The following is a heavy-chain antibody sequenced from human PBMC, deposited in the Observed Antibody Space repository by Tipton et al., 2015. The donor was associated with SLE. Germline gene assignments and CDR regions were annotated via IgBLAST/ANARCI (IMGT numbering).Heavy chain of an antibody. J-gene: IGHJ4*02. D-gene: IGHD6-25*01. Sequence: GSLRLSCTASGFTFDNYAMTWVRQAPGKGLEWVSLIYGEAHTYSADSLQGRFTISRDNSKNTLYLQMDALRPEDTAVYYCAKVDSIAAVTYSVDSWGQGTLVTVSS. CDR1: GFTFDNYA. V-gene: IGHV3-23*03. CDR3: AKVDSIAAVTYSVDS. CDR2: IYGEAHT.